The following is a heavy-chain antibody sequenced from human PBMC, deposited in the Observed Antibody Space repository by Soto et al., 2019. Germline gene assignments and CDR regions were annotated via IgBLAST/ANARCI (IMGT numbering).Heavy chain of an antibody. CDR1: GFTFSSYA. CDR2: ISYDGSNK. Sequence: GGSLRLSCAASGFTFSSYAMHWVRQAPGKGLEWVAVISYDGSNKYYADSVKGRFTISRDNSKNTLYLQMNSLRAEDTAVYYCARGLVDTAMETFDYWGQGTLVTVSS. CDR3: ARGLVDTAMETFDY. V-gene: IGHV3-30-3*01. D-gene: IGHD5-18*01. J-gene: IGHJ4*02.